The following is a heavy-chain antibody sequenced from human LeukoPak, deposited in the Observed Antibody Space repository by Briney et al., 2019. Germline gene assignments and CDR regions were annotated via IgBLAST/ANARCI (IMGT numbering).Heavy chain of an antibody. J-gene: IGHJ4*02. CDR2: IIPILGIA. CDR1: GYTFTSYD. CDR3: ARQDSKVGAYTGPYYFDY. V-gene: IGHV1-69*04. D-gene: IGHD1-26*01. Sequence: GASVKVSCKASGYTFTSYDINWVRQATGQGLEWMGRIIPILGIANYAQKFQGRVTITADKSTSTAYMELSSLRSEDTAVYYCARQDSKVGAYTGPYYFDYWGQGTLVTVSS.